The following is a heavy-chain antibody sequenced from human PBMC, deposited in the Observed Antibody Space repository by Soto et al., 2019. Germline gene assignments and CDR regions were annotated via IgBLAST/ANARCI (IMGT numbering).Heavy chain of an antibody. J-gene: IGHJ4*02. CDR3: TKDPDYGDYVPY. CDR1: GFTFSSYA. CDR2: ISGGGGYI. V-gene: IGHV3-23*01. Sequence: EVQLLESGGGLVQPGGSLRVSCAASGFTFSSYAMSWVRQAPGKGLEWASGISGGGGYIYYADSVKGRFTISRDNSKNTLYLQMNSLRAEDTAIYYCTKDPDYGDYVPYWGQGTLVTVSS. D-gene: IGHD4-17*01.